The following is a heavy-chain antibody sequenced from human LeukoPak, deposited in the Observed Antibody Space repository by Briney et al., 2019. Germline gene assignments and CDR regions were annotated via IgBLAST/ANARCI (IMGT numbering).Heavy chain of an antibody. Sequence: GGSLRLSCAASGFTFSIYDMNWVRQAPGKGLEWVSYISSSSSSTIYYADSVKGRFTISRDNAKNSLYLQMNSLRAEDTAVYYCARETAMAGMDCWGQGTLVTVSS. CDR2: ISSSSSSTI. CDR3: ARETAMAGMDC. D-gene: IGHD5-18*01. CDR1: GFTFSIYD. J-gene: IGHJ4*02. V-gene: IGHV3-48*01.